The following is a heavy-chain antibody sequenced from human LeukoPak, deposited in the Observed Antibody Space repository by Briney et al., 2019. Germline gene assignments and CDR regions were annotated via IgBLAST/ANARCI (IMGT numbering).Heavy chain of an antibody. Sequence: SETLSLTCTVSGGSISSHHWSWIRQPPGKGLEWIGYIYYSGSTNYNPSLKSRVTISVDTSKNQFSLKLSSVTAADTAVYYCARHLDIAAAGTFDHWGQGTLVTVSS. D-gene: IGHD6-13*01. CDR2: IYYSGST. CDR1: GGSISSHH. V-gene: IGHV4-59*08. CDR3: ARHLDIAAAGTFDH. J-gene: IGHJ4*02.